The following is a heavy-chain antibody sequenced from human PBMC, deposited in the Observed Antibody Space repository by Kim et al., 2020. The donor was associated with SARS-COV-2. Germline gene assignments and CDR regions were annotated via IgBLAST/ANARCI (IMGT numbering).Heavy chain of an antibody. CDR2: INPNSGGT. CDR1: GYTFTGYY. V-gene: IGHV1-2*06. J-gene: IGHJ4*02. CDR3: ARDVLRFLEWSARGRFSGEFDY. D-gene: IGHD3-3*01. Sequence: ASVKVSCKASGYTFTGYYMHWVRQAPGQGLEWMGRINPNSGGTNYAQKFRGRVTMTRDTSISTAYMELSRLRSDDTAVYYCARDVLRFLEWSARGRFSGEFDYWGQGTLVTVSS.